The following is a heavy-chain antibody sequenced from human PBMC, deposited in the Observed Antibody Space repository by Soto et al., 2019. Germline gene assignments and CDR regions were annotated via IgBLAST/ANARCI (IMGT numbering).Heavy chain of an antibody. Sequence: GGSLRLSCAASGFTFSSYSMNWVRQAPGKGLEWVSYISSSSSTIYYADSVKGRFTISRDNAKNSLYLQMNSLRAEDTAVYYCARDLDNWFDPWGQGTLVTVSS. CDR2: ISSSSSTI. J-gene: IGHJ5*02. V-gene: IGHV3-48*01. CDR3: ARDLDNWFDP. CDR1: GFTFSSYS.